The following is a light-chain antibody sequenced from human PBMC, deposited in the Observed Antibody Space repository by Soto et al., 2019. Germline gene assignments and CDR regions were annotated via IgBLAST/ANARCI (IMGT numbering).Light chain of an antibody. CDR1: KSVSQY. J-gene: IGKJ1*01. CDR3: QQRHNWPRT. CDR2: NAS. V-gene: IGKV3-11*01. Sequence: EIVLTQSPATLSLSPLERATLXCRASKSVSQYLAWYQQKPGQPPRLLIYNASNRATGIPGRFSGSGSGTDFTLIISSLEPEDFAVYYCQQRHNWPRTFGQGTKVDIK.